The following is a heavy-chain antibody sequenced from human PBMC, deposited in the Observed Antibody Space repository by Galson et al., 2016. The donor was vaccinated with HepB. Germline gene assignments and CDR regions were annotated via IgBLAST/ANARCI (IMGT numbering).Heavy chain of an antibody. V-gene: IGHV3-33*06. Sequence: SLRLSCAGSGFNFKNYGMHWVRQAPGKGLEWEAVIFNDGSEFYYADSVKGRYTISRDNSKNTVDPQMNSMRVEDTAVYSCGQDSDTGWSYPHYWGQGSRVTGSS. J-gene: IGHJ4*02. CDR2: IFNDGSEF. CDR3: GQDSDTGWSYPHY. CDR1: GFNFKNYG. D-gene: IGHD2-15*01.